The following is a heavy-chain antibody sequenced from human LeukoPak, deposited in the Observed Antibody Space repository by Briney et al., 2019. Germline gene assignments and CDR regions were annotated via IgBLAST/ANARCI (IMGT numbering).Heavy chain of an antibody. D-gene: IGHD6-13*01. CDR3: ARDHIAAAGQYYFDY. CDR2: IYTSGSP. Sequence: SETLSLTCTVSGGSISSYYWSWIRQPAGKGLEWIGHIYTSGSPNYNPSLRSRVTMSLDTSKHQFSLKLSSVTAADTAVYYCARDHIAAAGQYYFDYWGQGTLVTVSS. V-gene: IGHV4-4*07. CDR1: GGSISSYY. J-gene: IGHJ4*02.